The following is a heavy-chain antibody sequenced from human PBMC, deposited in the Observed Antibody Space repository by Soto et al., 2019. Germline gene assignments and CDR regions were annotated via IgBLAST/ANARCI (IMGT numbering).Heavy chain of an antibody. D-gene: IGHD3-10*01. CDR3: ARQSDSGSYYGHWYFDL. J-gene: IGHJ2*01. V-gene: IGHV4-39*01. Sequence: QLQLQESGPGLVKPSETLSLTCTVSGGSISSSSYYWGWIRQPPGKGLEWIGSIYYSGSTYYNPSLKSRVPISVDTSKNQFSLKLSSVTAADTAVYYCARQSDSGSYYGHWYFDLWGRGTLVTVSS. CDR1: GGSISSSSYY. CDR2: IYYSGST.